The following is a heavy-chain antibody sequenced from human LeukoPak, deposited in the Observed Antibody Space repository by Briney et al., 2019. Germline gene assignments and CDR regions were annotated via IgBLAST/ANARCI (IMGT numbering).Heavy chain of an antibody. CDR2: VYHGGST. Sequence: SETLSLTCTVSGGSITNSNYYWGWIRQPPGKGLEWIGSVYHGGSTYYNPSLKSRVTISVATSKNQFSLNLYSMTATDTAVYYCASLNRELLVFDSWGQGALVTVSS. CDR3: ASLNRELLVFDS. CDR1: GGSITNSNYY. D-gene: IGHD1-7*01. J-gene: IGHJ4*02. V-gene: IGHV4-39*01.